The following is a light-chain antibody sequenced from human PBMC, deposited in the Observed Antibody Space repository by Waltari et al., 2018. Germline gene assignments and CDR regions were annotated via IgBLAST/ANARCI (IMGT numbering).Light chain of an antibody. J-gene: IGLJ3*02. V-gene: IGLV2-14*01. CDR1: SSDVGFYNY. CDR2: DVF. Sequence: QSALTQPASVSGSPGQSITISCTGTSSDVGFYNYVSWYQQHPGKAPKLIIYDVFERPSGVSNRFSGSKSCNTASLTISGLLAEDEADYYCNSYTGSSSWVFGGGTKLTVL. CDR3: NSYTGSSSWV.